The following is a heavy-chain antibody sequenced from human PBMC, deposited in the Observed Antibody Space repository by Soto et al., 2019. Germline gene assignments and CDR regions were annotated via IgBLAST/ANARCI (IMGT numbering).Heavy chain of an antibody. D-gene: IGHD4-17*01. V-gene: IGHV4-31*03. CDR2: IYYSGST. Sequence: QVQLQESGPGLVKPSQTLSLTCTVSGGSISSGGYYWSWIRQHPGKGLEWIGYIYYSGSTYYNPSLKRRVTISVHTSKHPFSLKLSSVTAADTAVYCCARMATVSYSGVWFDPWGQGTLVTVSS. J-gene: IGHJ5*02. CDR1: GGSISSGGYY. CDR3: ARMATVSYSGVWFDP.